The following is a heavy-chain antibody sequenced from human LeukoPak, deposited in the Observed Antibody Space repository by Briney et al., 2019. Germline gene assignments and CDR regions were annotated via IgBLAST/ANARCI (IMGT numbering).Heavy chain of an antibody. CDR2: INTNTGNP. V-gene: IGHV7-4-1*02. J-gene: IGHJ6*02. Sequence: ASVKVSCKASGYTFTSYAMNWVRQAPGQGLEWMGWINTNTGNPTYAQGFTGRFVFSLDTSVSTAYLQISSLKAGDTAVYYCARPYDILTGFMPSAGVDVWGQGTTVTVSS. D-gene: IGHD3-9*01. CDR1: GYTFTSYA. CDR3: ARPYDILTGFMPSAGVDV.